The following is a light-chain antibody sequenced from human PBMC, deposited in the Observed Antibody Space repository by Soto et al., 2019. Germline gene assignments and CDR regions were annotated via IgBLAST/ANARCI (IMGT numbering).Light chain of an antibody. CDR2: DVS. J-gene: IGLJ1*01. CDR1: SSDVGGYNY. Sequence: QSALTQPASVSGSPGQSITISCTGTSSDVGGYNYVSWYQQHPGKAPKLMIYDVSNRPSGVSNRFSGSKSSNTASLTISGLQLEDEADYYCSSYTSTSTLCVFGTGTKVTVL. V-gene: IGLV2-14*01. CDR3: SSYTSTSTLCV.